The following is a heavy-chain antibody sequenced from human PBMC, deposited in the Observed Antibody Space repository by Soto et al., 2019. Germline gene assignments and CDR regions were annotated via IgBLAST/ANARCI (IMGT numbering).Heavy chain of an antibody. Sequence: SETLSLTCTVSGGSISSGDYYWSWIRQPPGKGLEWIGYIYYSGSTYYNPSLKSRVTISVVTSKNQFSLKLSSVTAADTAVYYCARGTLGYCTNGVCYNWFDPWGQGTLVTVSS. V-gene: IGHV4-30-4*01. CDR1: GGSISSGDYY. D-gene: IGHD2-8*01. CDR2: IYYSGST. J-gene: IGHJ5*02. CDR3: ARGTLGYCTNGVCYNWFDP.